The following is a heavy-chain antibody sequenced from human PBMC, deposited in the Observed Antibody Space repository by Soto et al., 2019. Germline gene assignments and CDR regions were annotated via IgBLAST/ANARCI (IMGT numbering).Heavy chain of an antibody. Sequence: VASVKVSCKASGGTFSSYAISWVRQAPGQGPEWMGGIIPIFGTANYAQKFQGRVTITADESTSTAYMELSSLRSEDTAVYFCAALHETHSYDIDGYSYDTFDIWGQGTMVTVSS. J-gene: IGHJ3*02. V-gene: IGHV1-69*13. CDR2: IIPIFGTA. CDR3: AALHETHSYDIDGYSYDTFDI. D-gene: IGHD3-22*01. CDR1: GGTFSSYA.